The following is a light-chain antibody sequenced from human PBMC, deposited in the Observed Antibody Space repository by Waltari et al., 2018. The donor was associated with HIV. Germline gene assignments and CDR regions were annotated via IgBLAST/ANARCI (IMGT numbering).Light chain of an antibody. CDR2: LGS. CDR1: QSLLHSNGYNY. J-gene: IGKJ1*01. CDR3: MQALQTPT. Sequence: DIVTTQSPLSLPVTPGEPASISCRSSQSLLHSNGYNYLDWYLQKPGQSPQLLIYLGSYRASGVPDRFSGSGSGTDFTLKISRVEAEDVGVYYCMQALQTPTFGQGTKVEIK. V-gene: IGKV2-28*01.